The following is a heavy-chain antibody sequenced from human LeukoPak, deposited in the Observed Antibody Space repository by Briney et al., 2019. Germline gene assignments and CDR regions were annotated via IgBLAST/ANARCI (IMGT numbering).Heavy chain of an antibody. V-gene: IGHV3-23*01. D-gene: IGHD3-22*01. CDR2: ISGSGGST. CDR1: GFTFSSYA. J-gene: IGHJ3*02. CDR3: ARSLVLYDSSGYYRDKDDAFDI. Sequence: GGSLRLSCAASGFTFSSYAMSWVRQAPGKGLEWVSAISGSGGSTYYADSVKGRFTISRDNSKNTLYLQMNSLRAEDTAVYYCARSLVLYDSSGYYRDKDDAFDIWGQGTMVTVFS.